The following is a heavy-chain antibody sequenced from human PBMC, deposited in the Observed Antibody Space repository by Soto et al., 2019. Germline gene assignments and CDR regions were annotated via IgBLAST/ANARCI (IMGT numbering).Heavy chain of an antibody. CDR1: GFTFSNAW. Sequence: GGSLRLSCAASGFTFSNAWMSWVRQAPGKGLEWVGRIKSKTDGGTTDYAAPVKGRFTISRDDSKNTLYLQMNGLKTEDTAVYYCTTDLGSLWSGYWPIDYWGQGTLVTVSS. J-gene: IGHJ4*02. CDR3: TTDLGSLWSGYWPIDY. V-gene: IGHV3-15*01. CDR2: IKSKTDGGTT. D-gene: IGHD3-3*01.